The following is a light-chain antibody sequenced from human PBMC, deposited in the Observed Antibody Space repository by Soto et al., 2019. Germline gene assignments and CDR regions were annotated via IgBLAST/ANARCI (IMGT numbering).Light chain of an antibody. CDR1: SSDVGAYNY. CDR2: EVN. V-gene: IGLV2-14*01. CDR3: SAYTSSSTVI. J-gene: IGLJ2*01. Sequence: QSALTQPASVSGSLGQSITISCTGTSSDVGAYNYVSWYQQHPGKVPKLLIYEVNNRPSGVSNRFSGSKSGNTASLTISGLQAEDEADYYCSAYTSSSTVIFGGGTKVTVL.